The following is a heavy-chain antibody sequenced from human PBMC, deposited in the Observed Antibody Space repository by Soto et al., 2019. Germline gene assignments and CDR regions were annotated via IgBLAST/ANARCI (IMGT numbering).Heavy chain of an antibody. J-gene: IGHJ6*02. CDR2: IYYSGST. D-gene: IGHD1-26*01. Sequence: TSETLSLTCTVSGGSISSSSYYWGWIRQPPGKGLEWIGSIYYSGSTYYNPSLKSRVTISVDTSKNQFSLKLSSVTAADTAVYYCARNNSGSYWSYYYYYGMDVWGQGTTVTVSS. CDR3: ARNNSGSYWSYYYYYGMDV. CDR1: GGSISSSSYY. V-gene: IGHV4-39*01.